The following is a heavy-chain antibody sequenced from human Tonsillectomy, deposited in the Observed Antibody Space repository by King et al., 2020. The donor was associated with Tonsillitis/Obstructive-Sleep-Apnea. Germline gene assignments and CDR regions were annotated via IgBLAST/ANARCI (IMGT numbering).Heavy chain of an antibody. V-gene: IGHV3-21*01. CDR2: ISSSSSYI. D-gene: IGHD3-16*02. J-gene: IGHJ6*02. CDR3: ARSIYYDYVWGSYQNGMDV. Sequence: QLVESGGGLVKPGGSLRLSCAASGFTFISYSMNWVRQAPGKGLEWVSSISSSSSYIYYADSVKGRFTISRDNAKNSLYLQMNSLRAEDTAVYYCARSIYYDYVWGSYQNGMDVWGQGTTVTVSS. CDR1: GFTFISYS.